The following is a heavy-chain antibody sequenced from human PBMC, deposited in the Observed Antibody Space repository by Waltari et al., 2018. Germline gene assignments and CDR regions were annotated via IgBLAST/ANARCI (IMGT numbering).Heavy chain of an antibody. CDR1: GYTFTGYY. V-gene: IGHV1-2*06. CDR2: INPNSGGT. J-gene: IGHJ4*02. D-gene: IGHD1-26*01. Sequence: QVQLVQSGAEVKKPGASVKVSCKASGYTFTGYYMHWVRQAPGQGLEWMGRINPNSGGTNDAQKCQGRVTMTRDTSISTAYMELSRLRSDDTAVYYCARDFGLGGATDYWGQGTLVTVSS. CDR3: ARDFGLGGATDY.